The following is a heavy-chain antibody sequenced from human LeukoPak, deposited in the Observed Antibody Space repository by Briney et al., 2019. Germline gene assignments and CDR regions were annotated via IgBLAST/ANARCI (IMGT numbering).Heavy chain of an antibody. V-gene: IGHV3-23*01. CDR3: TKISSSANSDDY. J-gene: IGHJ4*02. Sequence: GGSLRLPCAASGFTFSTYAMNWVRQAPGKGLEWVSAISGSGSSTYYADSVKGRFTISRDNSRNTLFLQMNSLRAEDTAVYYCTKISSSANSDDYWGQGTLVTVSS. D-gene: IGHD6-13*01. CDR1: GFTFSTYA. CDR2: ISGSGSST.